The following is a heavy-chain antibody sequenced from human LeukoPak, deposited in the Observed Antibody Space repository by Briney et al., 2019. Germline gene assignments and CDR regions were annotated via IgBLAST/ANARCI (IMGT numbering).Heavy chain of an antibody. D-gene: IGHD6-13*01. J-gene: IGHJ4*02. V-gene: IGHV1-2*02. CDR1: GFSFSSYG. CDR3: ARTTYSSSCPDY. Sequence: GGSLRLSCEASGFSFSSYGLHWVRQAPGKGLEWVGWINPNSGGTNYAQKFQGRVTMTRDTSISTAYMELSRLRSDDTAVYYCARTTYSSSCPDYWGQGTLVTVSS. CDR2: INPNSGGT.